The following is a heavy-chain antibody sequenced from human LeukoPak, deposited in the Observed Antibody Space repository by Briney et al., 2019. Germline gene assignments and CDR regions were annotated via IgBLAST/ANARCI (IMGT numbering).Heavy chain of an antibody. CDR1: GGSFSGYY. CDR2: INHSGST. Sequence: SETLSLTCAVYGGSFSGYYWSWIRQPPGKGLEWIGEINHSGSTNYNPSLKSRVTISVDTSKNQFSLKLSFVTAADTAVYYCARNTSSRIDYWGQGTLVTVSS. J-gene: IGHJ4*02. CDR3: ARNTSSRIDY. D-gene: IGHD3-16*01. V-gene: IGHV4-34*01.